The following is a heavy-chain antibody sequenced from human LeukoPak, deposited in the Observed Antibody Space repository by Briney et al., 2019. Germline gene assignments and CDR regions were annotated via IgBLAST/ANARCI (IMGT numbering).Heavy chain of an antibody. J-gene: IGHJ4*02. CDR1: GGSISSYY. V-gene: IGHV4-59*01. CDR2: IYYSGST. D-gene: IGHD4-17*01. CDR3: ARAHYGERRISDY. Sequence: SETLSLTCTVSGGSISSYYWSWIRQPPGKGLEWIGYIYYSGSTNYNPSLKSRVTISVDTSKNQFSLKLSSVTAADTAVYYCARAHYGERRISDYWGQGTLVTVSS.